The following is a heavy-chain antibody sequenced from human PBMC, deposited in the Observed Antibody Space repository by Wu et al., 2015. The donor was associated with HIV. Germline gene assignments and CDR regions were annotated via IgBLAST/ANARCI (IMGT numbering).Heavy chain of an antibody. CDR1: GGTFNSYA. D-gene: IGHD5-24*01. CDR2: IIPIFGTA. Sequence: QVQLVQSGAEVKKPGSSVKVSCKASGGTFNSYAISWVRQAPGQGLEWMGRIIPIFGTANYAQKFQGRVTITADESTSTAYMELSSLGSEDTAVYYCARAGEMATITSFDSWGQGTLVTVSS. CDR3: ARAGEMATITSFDS. V-gene: IGHV1-69*13. J-gene: IGHJ4*02.